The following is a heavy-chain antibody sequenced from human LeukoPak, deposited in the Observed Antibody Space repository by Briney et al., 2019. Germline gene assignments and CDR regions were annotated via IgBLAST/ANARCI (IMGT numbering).Heavy chain of an antibody. CDR2: IYYSGST. D-gene: IGHD1-26*01. CDR1: GDSTSSDRYS. J-gene: IGHJ4*02. V-gene: IGHV4-39*01. CDR3: ARGRPYSGGYHLDY. Sequence: PSETLSLTCNISGDSTSSDRYSGGWVRQPPGKGLEWIGNIYYSGSTYYNPSLKSRVTMSVDTSKNQFFLKLNSVTAADTAVYYCARGRPYSGGYHLDYWGQGTLVTVSP.